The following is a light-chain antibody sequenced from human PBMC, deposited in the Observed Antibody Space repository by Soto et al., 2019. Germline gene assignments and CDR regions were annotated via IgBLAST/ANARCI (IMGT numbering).Light chain of an antibody. V-gene: IGKV3-11*01. CDR3: QQRSNWLRNT. Sequence: EIVLTQSPATLSLSPGERATLSCRASQSVSSYLAWYQQKPGQAPRLLIYDASNRATGIPARFSGSGSGTDFTLTISSREPEDFAVYYCQQRSNWLRNTFGGGTKVEIK. J-gene: IGKJ4*01. CDR2: DAS. CDR1: QSVSSY.